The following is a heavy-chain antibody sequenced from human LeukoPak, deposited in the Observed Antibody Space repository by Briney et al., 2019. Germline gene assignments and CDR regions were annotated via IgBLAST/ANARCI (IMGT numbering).Heavy chain of an antibody. J-gene: IGHJ4*02. Sequence: KSGGSLRLSCVASGFTLSNYRMNWVRQAPGEGLEWVSSIGSTSYIYYADSVKGRFTISRDNAKNSLYLQMNSLRAEDTAVYYCVRAAPYYFDYWGQGTLVTVSS. CDR3: VRAAPYYFDY. CDR2: IGSTSYI. V-gene: IGHV3-21*01. CDR1: GFTLSNYR.